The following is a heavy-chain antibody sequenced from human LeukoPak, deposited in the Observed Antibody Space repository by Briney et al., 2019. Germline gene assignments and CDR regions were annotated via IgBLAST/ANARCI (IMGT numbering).Heavy chain of an antibody. J-gene: IGHJ6*03. CDR2: IIPIFGTA. D-gene: IGHD1-26*01. V-gene: IGHV1-69*05. CDR1: GGTFSSYA. Sequence: ASVKVSCKASGGTFSSYAISWMRQAPGQGLEWMGGIIPIFGTANYAQKFQGRVTITTDESTSTAYMELSSLRSEDTAVYYCARGLVGATTGYYYYMDVWGKGTTVTVSS. CDR3: ARGLVGATTGYYYYMDV.